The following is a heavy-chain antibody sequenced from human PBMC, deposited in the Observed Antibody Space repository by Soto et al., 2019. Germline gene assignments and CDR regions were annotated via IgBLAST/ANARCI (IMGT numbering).Heavy chain of an antibody. D-gene: IGHD6-13*01. CDR1: GGSFSGYI. CDR2: INHSGSS. Sequence: SETLSLTCGVYGGSFSGYIWTWIRQSPGKGLQWIGQINHSGSSYYNPSLKSRVTISLLSSSDRFSLELSSVTAADTAVYYCARLIIAAAGTSGMDVWGQGTTVTVSS. V-gene: IGHV4-34*01. CDR3: ARLIIAAAGTSGMDV. J-gene: IGHJ6*02.